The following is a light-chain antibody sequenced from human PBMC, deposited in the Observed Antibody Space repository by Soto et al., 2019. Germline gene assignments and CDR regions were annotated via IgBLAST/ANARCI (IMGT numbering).Light chain of an antibody. V-gene: IGKV3-20*01. J-gene: IGKJ2*02. Sequence: EIVLTQSPGTLSLSPGERATLSCRASQSVSSSYLAWYQQKPGQAPRLLIYETSNRATGIPDRFSGSGSGADFTLTISRLEPEDFAVYYCQQYGGSLMCTFGQGTKLEIK. CDR3: QQYGGSLMCT. CDR1: QSVSSSY. CDR2: ETS.